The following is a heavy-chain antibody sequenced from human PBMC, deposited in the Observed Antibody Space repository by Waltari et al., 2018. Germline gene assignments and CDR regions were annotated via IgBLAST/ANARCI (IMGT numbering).Heavy chain of an antibody. CDR1: SGSISSGGYY. V-gene: IGHV4-31*03. D-gene: IGHD6-13*01. CDR2: IYYSGST. CDR3: ARGAAAVGNWFDP. J-gene: IGHJ5*02. Sequence: QVQLQESGPGLVKPSQTLSLTCTVSSGSISSGGYYWSWIRQHPGKGLEWIGYIYYSGSTYYNPSLKSRVTISVDTSKNQFSLKLSSVTAADTAVYYCARGAAAVGNWFDPWGQGTLVTVSS.